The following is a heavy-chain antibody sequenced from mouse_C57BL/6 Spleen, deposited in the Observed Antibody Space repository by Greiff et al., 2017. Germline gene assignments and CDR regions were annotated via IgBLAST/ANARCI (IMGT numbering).Heavy chain of an antibody. CDR2: IYPGGGYT. CDR3: AREVYYGSSYGYFDY. CDR1: GYTFTNYW. V-gene: IGHV1-63*01. D-gene: IGHD1-1*01. Sequence: SGAELVRPGTSVKMSCKASGYTFTNYWIGWAKQRPGHGLEWIGDIYPGGGYTNYNEKFKGKATLTADKSSSTAYMQFSSLTSEDSAIYYCAREVYYGSSYGYFDYWGQGTTLTVSS. J-gene: IGHJ2*01.